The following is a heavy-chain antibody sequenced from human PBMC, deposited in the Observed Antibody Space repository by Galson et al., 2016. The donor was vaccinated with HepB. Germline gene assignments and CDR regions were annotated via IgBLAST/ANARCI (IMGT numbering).Heavy chain of an antibody. CDR3: ARGDVLRDKFEY. D-gene: IGHD3-10*02. V-gene: IGHV6-1*01. CDR2: TYYRSGWNT. J-gene: IGHJ4*02. CDR1: GDSVSTNS. Sequence: CAISGDSVSTNSWSWIRQSPSRGLEWLGRTYYRSGWNTDYAPSLKSRITITPDTSKNQFSLQLHSVTPEDTALYYCARGDVLRDKFEYWGQGILVTVSS.